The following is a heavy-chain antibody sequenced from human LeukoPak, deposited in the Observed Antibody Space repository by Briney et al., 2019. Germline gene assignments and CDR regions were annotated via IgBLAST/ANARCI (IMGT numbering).Heavy chain of an antibody. Sequence: GGSLRLSCAASGFTFNNYGMHWVRQAPGKGLEWVAVISYDGRNKHYPDSVKGRFTISRDNSKNTLYLQMSSLRAEDTAVYYCVKDQSSGGSCYSHWGQGTLVTVSS. CDR1: GFTFNNYG. CDR2: ISYDGRNK. CDR3: VKDQSSGGSCYSH. J-gene: IGHJ4*02. D-gene: IGHD2-15*01. V-gene: IGHV3-30*18.